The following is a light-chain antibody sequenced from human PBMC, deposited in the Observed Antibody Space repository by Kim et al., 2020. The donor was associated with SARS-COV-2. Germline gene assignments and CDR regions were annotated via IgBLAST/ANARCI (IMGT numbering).Light chain of an antibody. J-gene: IGLJ3*02. CDR3: AAWDDSLSGRL. CDR2: ANT. Sequence: QSVLTQPPSASGTPGQSVTISFSGGNSNIGKTFVYWYQQLPGTAPKVLIYANTQRPSGVPDRFSGSKSGTSASLTISGLRSEDEADYYCAAWDDSLSGRLFGGGTQLTVL. V-gene: IGLV1-47*02. CDR1: NSNIGKTF.